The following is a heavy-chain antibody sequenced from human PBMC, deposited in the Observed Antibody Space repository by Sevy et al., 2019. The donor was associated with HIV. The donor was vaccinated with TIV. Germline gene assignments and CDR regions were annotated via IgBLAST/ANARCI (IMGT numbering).Heavy chain of an antibody. CDR2: IGTAAGVT. CDR1: GFTFNTYS. Sequence: GGSLRLSCAASGFTFNTYSLIWVRQTPGKGLEWLSFIGTAAGVTYYADSVKGRFTTSRDNAKNSLYLQMNSLRDQDTAVYYCARCPGHYSFDYWGQGTLVTVSS. D-gene: IGHD2-21*01. J-gene: IGHJ4*02. V-gene: IGHV3-48*02. CDR3: ARCPGHYSFDY.